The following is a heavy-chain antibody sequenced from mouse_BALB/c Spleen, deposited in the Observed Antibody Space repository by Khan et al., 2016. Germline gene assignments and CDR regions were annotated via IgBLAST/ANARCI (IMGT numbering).Heavy chain of an antibody. V-gene: IGHV14-3*02. J-gene: IGHJ3*01. CDR1: GFNIEDTY. CDR2: IDPANGNS. D-gene: IGHD1-1*02. Sequence: VQLKQSGAELVEPGASVKLSCTASGFNIEDTYLHWVKQRPGQGLEWFGRIDPANGNSNYDPKFQGKATMTADTSSNTAYLQLSGLTSEDTAVYYCARGYYVPAWFAYWGQGTLVTVSA. CDR3: ARGYYVPAWFAY.